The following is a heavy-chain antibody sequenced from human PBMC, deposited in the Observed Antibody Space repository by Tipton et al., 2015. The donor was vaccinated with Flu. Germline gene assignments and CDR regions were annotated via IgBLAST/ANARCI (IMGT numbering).Heavy chain of an antibody. CDR2: IKQDGSVK. CDR1: GFTFSSYW. Sequence: GSLRLSCVTSGFTFSSYWMSWVRQAPGKGLEWVANIKQDGSVKYYVDSVKGRFTISRDNAKNSLYLQMNSLRAEDTAVYYCARQLGGGDCYWGQGTLVTVSS. J-gene: IGHJ4*02. CDR3: ARQLGGGDCY. V-gene: IGHV3-7*03. D-gene: IGHD2-21*01.